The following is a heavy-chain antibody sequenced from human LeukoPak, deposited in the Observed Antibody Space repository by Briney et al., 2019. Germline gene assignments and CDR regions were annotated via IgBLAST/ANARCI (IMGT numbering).Heavy chain of an antibody. CDR1: GFTFSSYG. V-gene: IGHV3-30*18. CDR3: AKDRQRFIVGASGGLAGFDY. CDR2: ISYEGSNK. D-gene: IGHD1-26*01. J-gene: IGHJ4*02. Sequence: GGSLRLSCAASGFTFSSYGMHWVRQAPGKGLEWVALISYEGSNKYYVDSVKGRFTISRDNSKNTLYLQMNSLRAEDTAVYYCAKDRQRFIVGASGGLAGFDYWGLGTLVTVSS.